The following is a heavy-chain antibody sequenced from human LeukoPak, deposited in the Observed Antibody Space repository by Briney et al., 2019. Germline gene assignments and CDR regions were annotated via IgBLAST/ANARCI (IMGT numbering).Heavy chain of an antibody. CDR2: IYYSGST. CDR3: ARAPGIVGTTPFGNY. J-gene: IGHJ4*02. Sequence: SEALSLTRSVFGGSVSSGSYYWSWIRQSPGKGLEWIGCIYYSGSTNYNPSLRGRVAMSIDTSKNHFSLRLISVTAADTAIYYCARAPGIVGTTPFGNYWGRGTLVTVSS. CDR1: GGSVSSGSYY. D-gene: IGHD1-26*01. V-gene: IGHV4-61*03.